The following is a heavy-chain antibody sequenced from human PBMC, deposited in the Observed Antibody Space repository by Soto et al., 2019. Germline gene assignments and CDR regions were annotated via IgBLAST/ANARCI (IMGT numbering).Heavy chain of an antibody. CDR1: GFTFSNAW. Sequence: GGSLRLSCAASGFTFSNAWMNWVRQAPGKGLEWVGRIKSKTDGGTTDYAAPVKGRFTISRDDSKNTLYLQMNSLKTEDTAVYYCTCYDSSGYFPPNWGQGTLVTVSS. D-gene: IGHD3-22*01. CDR3: TCYDSSGYFPPN. J-gene: IGHJ4*02. CDR2: IKSKTDGGTT. V-gene: IGHV3-15*07.